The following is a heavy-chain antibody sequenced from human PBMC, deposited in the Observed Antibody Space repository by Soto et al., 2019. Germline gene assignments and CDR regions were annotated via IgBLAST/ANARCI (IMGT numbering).Heavy chain of an antibody. CDR3: ARARQEDSSGWLEYSDLPFDY. Sequence: SETLSLTCAFSGCSISSSNWWSWVRQPPGKGPEWIGEIYHSGSTNYNPSLKSRVTISVDKSKNQFSLKLSSVTAADTAVYYCARARQEDSSGWLEYSDLPFDYWGQGTLVTVSS. D-gene: IGHD6-19*01. J-gene: IGHJ4*02. V-gene: IGHV4-4*02. CDR2: IYHSGST. CDR1: GCSISSSNW.